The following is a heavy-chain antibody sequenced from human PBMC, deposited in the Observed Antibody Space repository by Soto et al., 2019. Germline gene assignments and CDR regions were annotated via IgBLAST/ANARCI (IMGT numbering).Heavy chain of an antibody. V-gene: IGHV3-23*01. CDR1: GFTFSSYA. D-gene: IGHD2-2*02. J-gene: IGHJ4*02. CDR2: ISGSGGST. CDR3: AKDLGYQLLYSYGSFFDY. Sequence: EVQLLESGGGLVQPGGSLRLSCAASGFTFSSYAMSWVHQAPGKGLEWVSAISGSGGSTYYADSVKGRFTISRDNSKNTLYLQMNSLRAEDTAVYYCAKDLGYQLLYSYGSFFDYWGQGTLVTVSS.